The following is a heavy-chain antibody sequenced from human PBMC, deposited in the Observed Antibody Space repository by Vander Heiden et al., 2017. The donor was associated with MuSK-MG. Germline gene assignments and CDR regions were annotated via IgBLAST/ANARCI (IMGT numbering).Heavy chain of an antibody. V-gene: IGHV1-69*01. J-gene: IGHJ5*02. D-gene: IGHD3-10*01. CDR2: IIPIFGTA. CDR1: GGTFSSHA. CDR3: ATETDYYGSGSRDLNWFDP. Sequence: QVQLVQSGAEVKKPGSSVKVSCKASGGTFSSHAIGWVRQAPGQGLEWMGGIIPIFGTANYAQKFQGRVTITADESTSTAYMELSSLRSEDTAVYYCATETDYYGSGSRDLNWFDPWGQGTLVTVSS.